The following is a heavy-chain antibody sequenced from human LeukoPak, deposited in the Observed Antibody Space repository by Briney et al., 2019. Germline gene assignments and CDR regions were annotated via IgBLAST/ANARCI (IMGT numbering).Heavy chain of an antibody. CDR1: GYTFTGSY. CDR2: IDPKSGRT. J-gene: IGHJ4*02. D-gene: IGHD6-19*01. CDR3: ARSLDGWYSYFDS. V-gene: IGHV1-2*02. Sequence: ASVKVSCKASGYTFTGSYIHWVRPAPGQGLEWMGWIDPKSGRTRFAQQFQGRVTMTRDTSISTAYMELSRLRSGDTAVYYCARSLDGWYSYFDSWGQGTLVTVSS.